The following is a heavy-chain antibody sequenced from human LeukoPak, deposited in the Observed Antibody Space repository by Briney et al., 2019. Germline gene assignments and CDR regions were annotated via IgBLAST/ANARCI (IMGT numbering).Heavy chain of an antibody. CDR3: AKVRTWYSSSWYNLLDY. V-gene: IGHV3-30*18. D-gene: IGHD6-13*01. Sequence: GGSLRLSCAASGFTFSSYDMHWVRQAPGKGLEWVAVISYDGSIKYYADSVKGRFSISRDNSKNTLYLQMNSLRAEDTAVYYCAKVRTWYSSSWYNLLDYWGQGTLVTISS. CDR2: ISYDGSIK. J-gene: IGHJ4*02. CDR1: GFTFSSYD.